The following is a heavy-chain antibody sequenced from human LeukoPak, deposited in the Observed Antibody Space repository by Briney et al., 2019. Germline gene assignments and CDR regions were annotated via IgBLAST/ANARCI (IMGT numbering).Heavy chain of an antibody. CDR2: ISGSSNYI. J-gene: IGHJ4*02. CDR3: AKDYSRFLPLQYYFDY. Sequence: GGSLRLSCAASGFTFSDYSMNWVRQAPGKGLAWVSSISGSSNYIYYADSVKGRFTISRDNSKNSLYLQMNSLRVEDTAVYYCAKDYSRFLPLQYYFDYWGQGTLVTVSS. V-gene: IGHV3-21*04. D-gene: IGHD3-3*01. CDR1: GFTFSDYS.